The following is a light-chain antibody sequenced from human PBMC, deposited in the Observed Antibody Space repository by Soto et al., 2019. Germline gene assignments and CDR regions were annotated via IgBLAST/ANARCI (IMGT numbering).Light chain of an antibody. J-gene: IGKJ1*01. CDR1: QRVLYSSNNKNY. V-gene: IGKV4-1*01. CDR3: QQYYRTPWT. Sequence: DIVMTQSPDSLAVSLGERATINCKSSQRVLYSSNNKNYLAWYQQKPGQPPKLLIYWASTRESGVPDRFSGSGSGTDFTHTISSLQAEDVAVYYCQQYYRTPWTFGQGTKVEIK. CDR2: WAS.